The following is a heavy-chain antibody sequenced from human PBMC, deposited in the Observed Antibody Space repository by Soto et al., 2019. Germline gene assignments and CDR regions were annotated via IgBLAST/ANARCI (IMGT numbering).Heavy chain of an antibody. J-gene: IGHJ4*02. D-gene: IGHD2-2*01. Sequence: SETLSLTCTVSGGSVSSGSYYWSWIRQPPGKGLEWIGYIYYSGSTNYNPSLKSRVTISVDTSKNQFSLKLTSVTAADTAVYYCARVISSRDEYFDYWGQVTVVTVSS. CDR3: ARVISSRDEYFDY. CDR2: IYYSGST. V-gene: IGHV4-61*01. CDR1: GGSVSSGSYY.